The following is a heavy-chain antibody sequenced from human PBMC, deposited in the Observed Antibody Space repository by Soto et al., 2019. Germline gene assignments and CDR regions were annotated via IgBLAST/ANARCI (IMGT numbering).Heavy chain of an antibody. CDR2: IYYSGST. CDR1: GGSISSGGYY. J-gene: IGHJ4*01. Sequence: QVQLQESGPGLVKPSQTLSLTCTVSGGSISSGGYYWSWIRQHPGKGLEWIGYIYYSGSTYYNPCFKSRVTISVDRYKNQFALKLSSVTAADTAVYYCARGRRVRGVIVTPVDYWGHGTLVTVSS. D-gene: IGHD3-10*01. V-gene: IGHV4-31*03. CDR3: ARGRRVRGVIVTPVDY.